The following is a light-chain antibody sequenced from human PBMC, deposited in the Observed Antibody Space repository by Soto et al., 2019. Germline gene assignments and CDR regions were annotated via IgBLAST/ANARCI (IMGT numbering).Light chain of an antibody. CDR3: SSYTSRSTLYV. CDR2: KVT. V-gene: IGLV2-14*01. Sequence: QSALTQPASVSGSPGQSITVSCTGTSSDIGGYTYVSWYQQHPGKAPKLMVYKVTNRPSGVSDRFSGSKSGNTASLTISGLQADDEGYYYCSSYTSRSTLYVFGTGTKLTVL. CDR1: SSDIGGYTY. J-gene: IGLJ1*01.